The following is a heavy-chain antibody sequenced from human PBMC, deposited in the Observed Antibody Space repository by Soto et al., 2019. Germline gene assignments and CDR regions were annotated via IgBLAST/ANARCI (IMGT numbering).Heavy chain of an antibody. CDR2: IIPIFGTA. CDR3: ARDPYSSSSTNWFDP. J-gene: IGHJ5*02. V-gene: IGHV1-69*01. CDR1: GCTFSSYA. Sequence: SVKVSCKASGCTFSSYAISFVRQAAGQGLEWMGGIIPIFGTANYAQKFQGRVTITADESTSTAYMELSSLRSEDTAVYYCARDPYSSSSTNWFDPWGQGTLVTVSS. D-gene: IGHD6-6*01.